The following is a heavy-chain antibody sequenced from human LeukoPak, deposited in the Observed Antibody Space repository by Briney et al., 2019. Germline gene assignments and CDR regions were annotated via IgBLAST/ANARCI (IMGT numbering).Heavy chain of an antibody. CDR1: GGSFSGYY. CDR3: ARAPHVHGDC. Sequence: SETLSLTCAVYGGSFSGYYWSWIRQPPGKGLEWIGEINHSGSTNYNPSLKSRVTISVDTSKNRFSLKLSSVTAADTAVYYCARAPHVHGDCWGQGTLVTVSS. J-gene: IGHJ4*02. CDR2: INHSGST. V-gene: IGHV4-34*01.